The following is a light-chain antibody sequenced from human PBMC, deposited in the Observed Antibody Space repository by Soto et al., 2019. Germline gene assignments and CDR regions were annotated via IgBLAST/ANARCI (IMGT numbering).Light chain of an antibody. CDR2: ATS. V-gene: IGKV1-5*01. CDR1: QSISSW. CDR3: LQDHSGLS. Sequence: DIQMTQSPSTLSASVGDRVTITCRASQSISSWLAWYQQKPGKAPKLLIYATSILQGGVPSRFSGSGSGTDFTLTISNLQPEDFATYYCLQDHSGLSFGGGTKVEIK. J-gene: IGKJ4*01.